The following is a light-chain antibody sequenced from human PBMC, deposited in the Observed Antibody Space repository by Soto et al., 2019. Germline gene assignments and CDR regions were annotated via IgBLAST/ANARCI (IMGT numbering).Light chain of an antibody. CDR3: AAWDDSLNGVV. CDR1: NSNIGGNT. V-gene: IGLV1-44*01. J-gene: IGLJ2*01. Sequence: QSVLTQPPSASGTPGQRVTISCSGSNSNIGGNTVNWYQQLPGTAPKLLIYSDDQRPSGVPDRFSGSKSGTSGSLAISGLPSEDEADYYCAAWDDSLNGVVFGGGTKLTVL. CDR2: SDD.